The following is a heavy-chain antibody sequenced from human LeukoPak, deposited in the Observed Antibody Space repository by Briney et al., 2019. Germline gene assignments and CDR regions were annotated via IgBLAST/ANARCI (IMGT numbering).Heavy chain of an antibody. Sequence: SETLSLTCTVSGGAISSSHYYWGWIRQPPGKGLEWIGSIYYSGSTSYNASLKSRVTISVDTSKNQFSLKLSSETAADTAVYYCAILPARDTYYYDSSGYYRPGVHWGQGTLVTVSS. V-gene: IGHV4-39*07. J-gene: IGHJ1*01. D-gene: IGHD3-22*01. CDR2: IYYSGST. CDR3: AILPARDTYYYDSSGYYRPGVH. CDR1: GGAISSSHYY.